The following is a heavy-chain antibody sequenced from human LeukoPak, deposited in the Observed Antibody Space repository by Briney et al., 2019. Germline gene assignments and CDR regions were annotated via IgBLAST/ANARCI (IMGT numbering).Heavy chain of an antibody. V-gene: IGHV3-30*04. D-gene: IGHD3-3*01. Sequence: PGGSLRLFCGASGLAFSSYSMHWVRQAPGKGLEWVGVISYDGSDEYYTDSVKGRFTISRDNSKNTVYLQMNSLRADDTAVYYCARDFTPEWFDIHWGQGTLVTVS. CDR1: GLAFSSYS. J-gene: IGHJ4*02. CDR2: ISYDGSDE. CDR3: ARDFTPEWFDIH.